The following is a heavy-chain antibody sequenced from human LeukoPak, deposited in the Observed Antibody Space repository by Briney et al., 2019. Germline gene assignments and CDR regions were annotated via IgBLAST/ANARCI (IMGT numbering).Heavy chain of an antibody. CDR1: GYTFSGYY. CDR3: ARGGSAWDNPFDY. CDR2: INPTSGGT. D-gene: IGHD6-19*01. V-gene: IGHV1-2*02. Sequence: ASVKVSCKASGYTFSGYYIHWVRQAPGQGLEWMGWINPTSGGTKYAQKFQGRVTMTRDTSISTAYMELSRLRADDTAVFYCARGGSAWDNPFDYWGQGTLVTVSS. J-gene: IGHJ4*02.